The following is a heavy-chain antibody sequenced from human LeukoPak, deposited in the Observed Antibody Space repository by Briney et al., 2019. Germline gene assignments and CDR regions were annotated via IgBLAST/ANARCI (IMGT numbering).Heavy chain of an antibody. CDR1: GYTFTGHF. CDR3: ARVALYGAYVYVDY. V-gene: IGHV1-2*02. Sequence: ASVKVSCKASGYTFTGHFMHWVRQAPGEGLEWMGWINPKSGGINYAQKFQGRVIMTRDTSISTAYMELSRLTSDDTAVYYCARVALYGAYVYVDYWGQGTLVTVSS. CDR2: INPKSGGI. J-gene: IGHJ4*02. D-gene: IGHD5-12*01.